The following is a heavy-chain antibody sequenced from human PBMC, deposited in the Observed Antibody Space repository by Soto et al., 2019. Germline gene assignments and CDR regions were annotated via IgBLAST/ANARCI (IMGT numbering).Heavy chain of an antibody. J-gene: IGHJ4*02. Sequence: PGGSLRLSCAASGFTFNNYAMHWVRQAPGKGLEWVAVISYDDINKYYTDSVKGRFTISRDNSKNTLYLQMNSLRTEDTAVYFCARGLVTATGFDYWGQGILVTVSS. CDR3: ARGLVTATGFDY. CDR1: GFTFNNYA. D-gene: IGHD3-9*01. V-gene: IGHV3-30-3*01. CDR2: ISYDDINK.